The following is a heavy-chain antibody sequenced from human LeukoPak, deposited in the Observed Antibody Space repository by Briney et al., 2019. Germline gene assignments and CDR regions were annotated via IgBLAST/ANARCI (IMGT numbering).Heavy chain of an antibody. Sequence: GGSLRLSCAASGFTFSGYSMNWVRRAPGKGLEWVSYISGSGSAMYYADSVKGRFTISRDNAKNSLYLQMNSLRAEDTAVYYCARGTGSNYTLGYWGQGTLVTVSS. CDR2: ISGSGSAM. CDR1: GFTFSGYS. J-gene: IGHJ4*02. V-gene: IGHV3-48*01. CDR3: ARGTGSNYTLGY. D-gene: IGHD4-11*01.